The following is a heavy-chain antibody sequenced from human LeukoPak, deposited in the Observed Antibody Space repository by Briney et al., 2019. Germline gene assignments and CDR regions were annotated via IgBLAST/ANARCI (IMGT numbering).Heavy chain of an antibody. J-gene: IGHJ4*02. CDR2: LYRGGST. V-gene: IGHV3-53*01. CDR3: VAPGSPAGSYYYGDY. Sequence: PGGSLRLSCAASGFTLSTYWMTWVRQAPGKGLEWVSTLYRGGSTYYADSVKGRFTISRDTSKNTLHLQMNSLRAEDTAVYYCVAPGSPAGSYYYGDYWGQGSLVTVSS. CDR1: GFTLSTYW. D-gene: IGHD3-10*01.